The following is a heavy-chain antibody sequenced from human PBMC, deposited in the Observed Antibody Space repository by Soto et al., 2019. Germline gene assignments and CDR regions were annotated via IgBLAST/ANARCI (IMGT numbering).Heavy chain of an antibody. Sequence: SETLSLTCTVSGGSISSSSYYWGWIRQPPGKGLEWIGSIYYSGSTYYNPSLKSRVTISVDTSKNQFSLKLSSVTAADTAVYYCARPITYYYDSSGYSDDAFDIWGQGTMVTVSS. CDR2: IYYSGST. D-gene: IGHD3-22*01. J-gene: IGHJ3*02. CDR3: ARPITYYYDSSGYSDDAFDI. CDR1: GGSISSSSYY. V-gene: IGHV4-39*01.